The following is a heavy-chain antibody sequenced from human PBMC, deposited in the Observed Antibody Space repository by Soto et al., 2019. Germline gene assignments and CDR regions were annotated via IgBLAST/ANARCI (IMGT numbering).Heavy chain of an antibody. CDR3: ARDARGGYSGYDEYYYYYILDV. V-gene: IGHV1-18*01. CDR1: GYTFTSYG. Sequence: GASVEVSCKASGYTFTSYGSSWVRQAPGQGLEWMGWISAYNGNTNYAQKLQGRVTMTTDTSTSTAYMELRSLRSDDTAVYYCARDARGGYSGYDEYYYYYILDVWGQGTTVTVSS. CDR2: ISAYNGNT. J-gene: IGHJ6*02. D-gene: IGHD5-12*01.